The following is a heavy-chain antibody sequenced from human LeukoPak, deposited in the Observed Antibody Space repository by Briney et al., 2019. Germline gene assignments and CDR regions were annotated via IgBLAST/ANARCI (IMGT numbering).Heavy chain of an antibody. D-gene: IGHD3-16*01. CDR3: AREAAGIMKAFDI. Sequence: GGSLRLSCAASGFTFSSYSMNWVRQAPGKGLEWVSSISSSSSYIYYADSVKGRFTISRDNAKNSLYLQMNSLRAEDTAVYYCAREAAGIMKAFDIWGQGTMVTVSS. CDR1: GFTFSSYS. J-gene: IGHJ3*02. V-gene: IGHV3-21*01. CDR2: ISSSSSYI.